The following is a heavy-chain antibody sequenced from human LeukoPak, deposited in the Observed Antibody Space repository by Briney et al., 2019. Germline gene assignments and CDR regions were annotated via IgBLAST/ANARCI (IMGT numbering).Heavy chain of an antibody. CDR2: ISSSSSYI. D-gene: IGHD3-3*01. Sequence: GGSLRLSCAASGFTFSSYSMNWARQAPGKGLEWVSSISSSSSYIYYADSVKGRFTISRDNAKNTLYLQMNSLRAEDTAVYYCARVGADMDVWGKGTTVTVSS. V-gene: IGHV3-21*01. CDR1: GFTFSSYS. J-gene: IGHJ6*03. CDR3: ARVGADMDV.